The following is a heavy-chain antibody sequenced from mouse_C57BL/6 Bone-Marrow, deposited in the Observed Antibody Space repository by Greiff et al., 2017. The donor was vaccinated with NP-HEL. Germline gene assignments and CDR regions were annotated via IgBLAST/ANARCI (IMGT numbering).Heavy chain of an antibody. Sequence: EVQGVESGTVLARPGASVKMSCKTSGYTFTSYWMHWVKQRPGQGLEWIGAIYPGNSDTSYNQKFKGKAKLTAVTSASTAYMELSSLTNEDSAVYYCTGYDYDEGWYFDVWGTGTTVTVSS. J-gene: IGHJ1*03. CDR1: GYTFTSYW. D-gene: IGHD2-4*01. V-gene: IGHV1-5*01. CDR3: TGYDYDEGWYFDV. CDR2: IYPGNSDT.